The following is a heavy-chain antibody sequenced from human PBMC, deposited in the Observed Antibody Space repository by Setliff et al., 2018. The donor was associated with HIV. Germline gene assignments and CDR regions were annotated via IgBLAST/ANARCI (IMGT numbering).Heavy chain of an antibody. CDR3: ARALYPNLAHFDY. CDR2: VNPSGGDT. D-gene: IGHD2-2*02. Sequence: GASVKVSCKASGYAFTSFYLHWVRQAPGQGLEWMAIVNPSGGDTSYAEKFQGRVTMTSDTSTSTVYMDLSSLGSEDTAVYYCARALYPNLAHFDYWGQGTLVTVSS. J-gene: IGHJ4*02. V-gene: IGHV1-46*01. CDR1: GYAFTSFY.